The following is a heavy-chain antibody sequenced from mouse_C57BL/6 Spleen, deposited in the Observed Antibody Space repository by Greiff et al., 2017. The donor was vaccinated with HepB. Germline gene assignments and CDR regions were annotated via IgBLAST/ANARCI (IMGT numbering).Heavy chain of an antibody. D-gene: IGHD1-1*01. CDR3: ARLGITTVVARAMDY. Sequence: VQLKESGPVLVKPGASVKMSCKASGYTFTDYYMNWVKQSHGKSLEWIGVINPYNGGTSYNQKFKGKATLTVDKSSSTAYMELNSLTSEDSAVYYCARLGITTVVARAMDYWGQGTSVTVSS. J-gene: IGHJ4*01. CDR1: GYTFTDYY. CDR2: INPYNGGT. V-gene: IGHV1-19*01.